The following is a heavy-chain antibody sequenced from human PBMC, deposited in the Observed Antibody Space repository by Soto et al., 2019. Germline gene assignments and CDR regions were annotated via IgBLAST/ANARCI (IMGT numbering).Heavy chain of an antibody. CDR1: GFTFANAR. J-gene: IGHJ4*02. V-gene: IGHV3-15*01. CDR3: TSNAAASVGTLAY. CDR2: ITTKTERETT. D-gene: IGHD1-26*01. Sequence: EVQLVESGGGLVEPGGSLRLSCVVSGFTFANARMSWVRQAPGKGLVWVARITTKTERETTDYAAPVKGRFTFSRDDSKNTVYLLMNSLKTEDTGVYYCTSNAAASVGTLAYWGQGTLVAVSS.